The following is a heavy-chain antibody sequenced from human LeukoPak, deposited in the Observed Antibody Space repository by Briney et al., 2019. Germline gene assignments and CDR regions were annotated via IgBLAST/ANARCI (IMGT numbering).Heavy chain of an antibody. Sequence: SETLSLTCTVSGGSISSSSYYWGWIRQPPGKGLEWIGSIHYSGSTNYNPSLKSRVTISVDTSKNQFSLKLSSVTAADTAVYYCARGSVAGIVFNYWGQGTLVTVSS. CDR2: IHYSGST. V-gene: IGHV4-39*07. CDR1: GGSISSSSYY. CDR3: ARGSVAGIVFNY. D-gene: IGHD6-19*01. J-gene: IGHJ4*02.